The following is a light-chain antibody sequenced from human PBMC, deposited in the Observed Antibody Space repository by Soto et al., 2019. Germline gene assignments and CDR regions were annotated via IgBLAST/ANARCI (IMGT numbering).Light chain of an antibody. CDR1: SSNIGSNT. CDR3: AAWDDSLTAVL. Sequence: QSVLTQPPSASGTSGRSVTISCSGSSSNIGSNTVNWYQQLSGAAPKLLIHNNDQRPSGVPDRFSGSKSDTSASLAISGLQSADEADYYCAAWDDSLTAVLFGGGTKVTVL. CDR2: NND. J-gene: IGLJ3*02. V-gene: IGLV1-44*01.